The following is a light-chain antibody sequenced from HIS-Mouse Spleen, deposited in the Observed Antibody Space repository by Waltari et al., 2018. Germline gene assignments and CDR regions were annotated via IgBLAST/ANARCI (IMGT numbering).Light chain of an antibody. CDR3: CSYAGSSPYVV. CDR2: EGS. J-gene: IGLJ2*01. Sequence: QSALTQPASVSGSPGQSITISCTGTRSDVGSYNLFHWYQQHPGKAPKLMIYEGSKRPSGVSNRFSGSKSGNTASLTISGLQAEDEADYYCCSYAGSSPYVVFGGGTKLTVL. CDR1: RSDVGSYNL. V-gene: IGLV2-23*01.